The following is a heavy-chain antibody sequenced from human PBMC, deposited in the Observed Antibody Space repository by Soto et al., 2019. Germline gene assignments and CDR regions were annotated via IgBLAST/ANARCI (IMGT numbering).Heavy chain of an antibody. V-gene: IGHV3-23*01. Sequence: EVQLLESGGGLVQPGGSLRLSCAASGFTFSRHAMSWVRQAPGKGLEWVSAISGGGDSAYHADSVKGRFTISRDKSKNTLCLQRSSLGAEDTALYYCARAGGSSWDYGMDVWGQGTTVTVSS. CDR2: ISGGGDSA. CDR1: GFTFSRHA. D-gene: IGHD6-13*01. J-gene: IGHJ6*02. CDR3: ARAGGSSWDYGMDV.